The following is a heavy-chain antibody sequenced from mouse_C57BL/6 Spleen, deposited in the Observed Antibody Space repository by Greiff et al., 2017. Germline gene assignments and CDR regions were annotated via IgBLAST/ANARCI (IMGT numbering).Heavy chain of an antibody. CDR2: LYPGGGYT. Sequence: QVQLQQSGAELVRPGTSVTMSCKASGYTFTHYWIGWAKQRPGHGLEWIGDLYPGGGYTNYNEKVKGKATLTADKSYSTAYMQFSSLKSEDSASYYCARGEDYDEGVDAMDYWGQGTSVTVSS. D-gene: IGHD2-4*01. V-gene: IGHV1-63*01. CDR1: GYTFTHYW. J-gene: IGHJ4*01. CDR3: ARGEDYDEGVDAMDY.